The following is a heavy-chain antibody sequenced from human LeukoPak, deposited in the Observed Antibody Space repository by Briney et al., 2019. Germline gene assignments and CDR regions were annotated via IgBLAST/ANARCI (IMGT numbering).Heavy chain of an antibody. CDR2: ISYDGSNK. CDR3: AKTLDEAGNYFDY. Sequence: TGGSLRLSCAASGFTFSSYGMHWVRQAPGKGLEWVAVISYDGSNKYYADSVKGRFTISRDNSKNTLYLQMNSLRAEDTAVYYCAKTLDEAGNYFDYWGQGTLVTVSS. CDR1: GFTFSSYG. D-gene: IGHD6-13*01. V-gene: IGHV3-30*18. J-gene: IGHJ4*02.